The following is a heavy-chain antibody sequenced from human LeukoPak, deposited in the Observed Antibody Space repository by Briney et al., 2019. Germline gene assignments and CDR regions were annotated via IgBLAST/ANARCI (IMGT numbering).Heavy chain of an antibody. D-gene: IGHD5-12*01. CDR1: GFIFRTSA. CDR3: ARGSGYHLVS. J-gene: IGHJ5*02. V-gene: IGHV3-30-3*01. CDR2: LSFDGSNE. Sequence: GRSLRLSCVDSGFIFRTSAMHWVRQAPGKGLEWVAVLSFDGSNENYAGFVRGRFTISRDNSKNTLYLQMNSLKIEDTAIYYCARGSGYHLVSWGQGTLVTVSS.